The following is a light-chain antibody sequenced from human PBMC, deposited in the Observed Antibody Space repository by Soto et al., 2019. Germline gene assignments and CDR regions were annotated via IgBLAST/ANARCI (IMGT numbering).Light chain of an antibody. CDR2: GAS. J-gene: IGKJ1*01. CDR3: QRHGAT. CDR1: QSVSSSD. Sequence: EIFFAPSPGTPSFSPGERATLPCRASQSVSSSDLAWYQQKPGQAPRLLISGASSRATGIPDRFSGSGSGTDFTLAISGLEPEDSAAYYCQRHGATFGQGTKVDI. V-gene: IGKV3-20*01.